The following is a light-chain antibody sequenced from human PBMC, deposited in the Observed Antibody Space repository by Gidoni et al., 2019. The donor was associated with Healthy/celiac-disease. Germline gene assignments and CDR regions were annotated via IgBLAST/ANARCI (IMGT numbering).Light chain of an antibody. CDR3: QQYYSTPYT. J-gene: IGKJ2*01. Sequence: DIVMTLSPDSPAVSLAERATINCKSSQSVLYSSNNKNYLAWYQQKPGQPPKLLVYWASTRESGVPDRFSGSGSGTDFTLTISSLQAEDVAVYYCQQYYSTPYTFGQGTKLEIK. CDR2: WAS. CDR1: QSVLYSSNNKNY. V-gene: IGKV4-1*01.